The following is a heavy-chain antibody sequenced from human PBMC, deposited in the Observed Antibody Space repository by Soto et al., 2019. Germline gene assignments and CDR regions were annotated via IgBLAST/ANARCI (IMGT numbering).Heavy chain of an antibody. D-gene: IGHD3-10*01. Sequence: GSLRLSCTASGFTFGDYAMSWFRQAPGKGLEWVGFIRSKAYGGTTEYAASVKGRFTISRDDSKSIAYLQMNSLKTEDTAVYYCTRTHQPYYYGSGSYYKATNYYYYGMDVWGQGTTVTVSS. J-gene: IGHJ6*02. CDR1: GFTFGDYA. CDR3: TRTHQPYYYGSGSYYKATNYYYYGMDV. V-gene: IGHV3-49*03. CDR2: IRSKAYGGTT.